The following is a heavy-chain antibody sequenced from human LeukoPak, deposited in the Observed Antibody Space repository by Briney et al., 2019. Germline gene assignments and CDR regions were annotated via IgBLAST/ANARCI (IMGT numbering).Heavy chain of an antibody. Sequence: PSETLSLTCTVSGGSISSYYWSWIRQPPGKGLEWIGYIYYSGSTNYNPSLKSRVTISVDTSKNQFSLKLSSVTAADTAVYYCARLRVATGAFDYWGQGTLVTVSS. V-gene: IGHV4-59*08. J-gene: IGHJ4*02. CDR1: GGSISSYY. CDR3: ARLRVATGAFDY. CDR2: IYYSGST. D-gene: IGHD5-12*01.